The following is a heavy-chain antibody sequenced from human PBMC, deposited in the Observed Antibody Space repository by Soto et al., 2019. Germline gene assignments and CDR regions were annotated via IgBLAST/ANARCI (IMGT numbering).Heavy chain of an antibody. V-gene: IGHV3-33*08. J-gene: IGHJ3*02. CDR1: GFTLITEG. Sequence: LRRSCSACGFTLITEGIHWVHQAPGKGLEWVAVIWYDGSNKYYADSVKGRFTISRDNSKNTLYLQMNSLRAEDTAVYYCARDPGDSAFDIWGQGTMVTVSS. D-gene: IGHD1-1*01. CDR2: IWYDGSNK. CDR3: ARDPGDSAFDI.